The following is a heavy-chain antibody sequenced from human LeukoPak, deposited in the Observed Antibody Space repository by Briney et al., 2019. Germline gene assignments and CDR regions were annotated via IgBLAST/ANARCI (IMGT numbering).Heavy chain of an antibody. CDR2: IKQDGSEK. J-gene: IGHJ4*02. V-gene: IGHV3-7*04. CDR3: ARVGLYGSGDLDY. D-gene: IGHD3-10*01. CDR1: GFTFSNYR. Sequence: GGSLRLSCEASGFTFSNYRMSWVRQAPGKGLEWVANIKQDGSEKYYVDSVKGRFTISRDNPKNSLYLQMNSLRAEDTAVYYCARVGLYGSGDLDYWGQGILVTVSS.